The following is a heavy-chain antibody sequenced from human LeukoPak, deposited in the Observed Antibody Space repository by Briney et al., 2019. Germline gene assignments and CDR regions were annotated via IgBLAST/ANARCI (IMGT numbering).Heavy chain of an antibody. CDR3: ARGTYYYDSSIGY. V-gene: IGHV4-59*01. D-gene: IGHD3-22*01. Sequence: PSETLSLTCTVSGGSISSYYWSWIRQPPGKGLEWIGYISYSGSTNYNPSLKSRVTISVDTSKNQFSLKLTSVTAADTAVYFCARGTYYYDSSIGYWGQGTLVTVSS. CDR1: GGSISSYY. J-gene: IGHJ4*02. CDR2: ISYSGST.